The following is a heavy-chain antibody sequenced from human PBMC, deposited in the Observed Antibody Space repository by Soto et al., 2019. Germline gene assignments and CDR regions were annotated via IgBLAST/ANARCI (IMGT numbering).Heavy chain of an antibody. CDR3: ATTKYSSSWYGWFDP. J-gene: IGHJ5*02. CDR1: GFTFSSYA. CDR2: ISYDGSNK. Sequence: QVQLVESGGGVVQPGRSLRLSCAASGFTFSSYAMHWVRQAPGKGLEWVAVISYDGSNKYYADSVKGRFTISRDNSKNTLYLQMNSLRAEDTAVYYCATTKYSSSWYGWFDPWGQGTLVTVSS. V-gene: IGHV3-30-3*01. D-gene: IGHD6-13*01.